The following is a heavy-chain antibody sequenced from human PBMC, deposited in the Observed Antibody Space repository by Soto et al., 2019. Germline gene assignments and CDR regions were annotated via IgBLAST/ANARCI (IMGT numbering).Heavy chain of an antibody. J-gene: IGHJ4*02. Sequence: QVQLVESGGGVVQPGRSLRLSCAASGFTFSSYGMHWVCQAPGKGLEWVAVIWYDASNKYYAGSVKGRFTISRDNSNNTLYLQMNSLRAEDTAVYYCARDRRAVAGIYYWGQGTLVTVSS. CDR1: GFTFSSYG. D-gene: IGHD6-19*01. CDR3: ARDRRAVAGIYY. CDR2: IWYDASNK. V-gene: IGHV3-33*01.